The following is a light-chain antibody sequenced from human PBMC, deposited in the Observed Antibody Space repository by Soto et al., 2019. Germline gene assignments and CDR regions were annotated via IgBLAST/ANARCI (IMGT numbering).Light chain of an antibody. CDR2: AAS. Sequence: DIPLTQSPSFLPASVGDRVTITCRASQGISYYLAWYQQKPGKAPGLLIYAASTLQRGVSSMFSGSGAGTEFTLTISSLQPEDFATYYCQQLKSYPLTFGGGNKVEIK. J-gene: IGKJ4*01. V-gene: IGKV1-9*01. CDR3: QQLKSYPLT. CDR1: QGISYY.